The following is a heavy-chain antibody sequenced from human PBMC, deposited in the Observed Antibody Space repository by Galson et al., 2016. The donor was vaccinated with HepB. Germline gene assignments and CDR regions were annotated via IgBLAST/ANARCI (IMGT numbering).Heavy chain of an antibody. CDR2: ISSRGGTT. CDR1: GFTFTNYA. V-gene: IGHV3-23*01. Sequence: SLRLSCAASGFTFTNYAMTWVRQAPGKGLEWVSTISSRGGTTYYADSVKGRFTISRDNSKNTLYLQMNSLRAGDTAVDYCAKDPPLGVYSSSWSSLYYSYYYSMDVWGQGTTVTVSS. J-gene: IGHJ6*02. D-gene: IGHD6-13*01. CDR3: AKDPPLGVYSSSWSSLYYSYYYSMDV.